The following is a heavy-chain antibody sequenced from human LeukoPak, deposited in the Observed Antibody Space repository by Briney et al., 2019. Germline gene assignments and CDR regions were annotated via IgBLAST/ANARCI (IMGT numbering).Heavy chain of an antibody. V-gene: IGHV4-59*01. Sequence: SETLSLTCTVSGGSISSYYWSWIRQPPGKGLEWIGYIYYSGSTNYNPSLKSRVTISVDTSKNQFSLKLSSVTAADTAVYYCARASYAGPFDYWGQGTLVTASS. D-gene: IGHD3-16*02. CDR2: IYYSGST. J-gene: IGHJ4*02. CDR3: ARASYAGPFDY. CDR1: GGSISSYY.